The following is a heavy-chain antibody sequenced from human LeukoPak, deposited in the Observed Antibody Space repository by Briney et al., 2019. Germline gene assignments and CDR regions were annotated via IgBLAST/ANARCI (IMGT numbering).Heavy chain of an antibody. J-gene: IGHJ4*02. Sequence: GGSLRLSCAASGFTFSSYWMHWVRHAPGKGLVWVSRINSDGSSTSYADSVKGRFTISRDNAKNTLYLQMNSLRAEDTAVYYCAKDLIGSAYYYDSSGYYYRFRHWGQGTLVTVSS. D-gene: IGHD3-22*01. CDR3: AKDLIGSAYYYDSSGYYYRFRH. V-gene: IGHV3-74*01. CDR1: GFTFSSYW. CDR2: INSDGSST.